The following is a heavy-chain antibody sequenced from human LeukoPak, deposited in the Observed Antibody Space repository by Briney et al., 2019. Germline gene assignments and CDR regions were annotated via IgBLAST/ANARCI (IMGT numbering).Heavy chain of an antibody. J-gene: IGHJ6*03. Sequence: GGSLRLSCAASGFTFSSYSMNWVRQAPGKGLEWVSYISSSSNTIYYADSVKGRFTISRDNAKNSLYLQMNSLGAEDTAVYYCAKEALVYDFWSGYYNYYYYYMDVWGKGTTVTVSS. V-gene: IGHV3-48*01. D-gene: IGHD3-3*01. CDR2: ISSSSNTI. CDR1: GFTFSSYS. CDR3: AKEALVYDFWSGYYNYYYYYMDV.